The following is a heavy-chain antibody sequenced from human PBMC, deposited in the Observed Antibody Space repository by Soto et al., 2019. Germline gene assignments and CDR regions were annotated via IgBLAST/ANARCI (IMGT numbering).Heavy chain of an antibody. V-gene: IGHV1-69*12. Sequence: QVQLVQSGAEVKKPGSSVKVSCKASGGTFSSYAISWVRQAPGQGLEWMGGIIPIFGTENYAQKFQGRVTITADESTSTAEMELSSVRSDDPAVYYCARGLGGGNIVGGTQRDYWGQGTLVTVSS. J-gene: IGHJ4*02. CDR3: ARGLGGGNIVGGTQRDY. D-gene: IGHD2-21*02. CDR1: GGTFSSYA. CDR2: IIPIFGTE.